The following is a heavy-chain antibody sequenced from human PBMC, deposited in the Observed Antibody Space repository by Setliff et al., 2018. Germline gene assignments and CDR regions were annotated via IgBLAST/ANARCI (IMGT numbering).Heavy chain of an antibody. CDR2: INHSGST. J-gene: IGHJ6*02. V-gene: IGHV4-34*01. D-gene: IGHD5-18*01. CDR3: ARAPGYSYGYYYYGMDV. CDR1: GGSFSGYY. Sequence: SETLSLTCAVYGGSFSGYYWSWIRQPPGKGLEWIGEINHSGSTNYNPSLKSRVTISVDTSKNQFSLKLSSVTAADTAVYCCARAPGYSYGYYYYGMDVWGQGTTVTSP.